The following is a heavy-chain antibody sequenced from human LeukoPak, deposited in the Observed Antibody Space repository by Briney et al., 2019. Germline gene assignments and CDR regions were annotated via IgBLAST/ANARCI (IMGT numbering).Heavy chain of an antibody. CDR3: AKGGAAAADFDY. CDR2: ISGSVGST. Sequence: PGGSLRLSRAASGFTLSSYAMSWVHQAPGKGVEWVSAISGSVGSTYYADSVKGRFTISRDNSKNTLYLQMNSLRDEATAVYYCAKGGAAAADFDYWGQGTLVTVSS. V-gene: IGHV3-23*01. CDR1: GFTLSSYA. D-gene: IGHD6-13*01. J-gene: IGHJ4*02.